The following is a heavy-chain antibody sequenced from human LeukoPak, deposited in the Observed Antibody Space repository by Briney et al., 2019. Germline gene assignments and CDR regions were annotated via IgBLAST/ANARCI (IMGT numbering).Heavy chain of an antibody. Sequence: GASVKVSCKASGYTFTSYYMHWVRQAPGQGLEWMGIINPSGGSTSYAQKFQGRVTMTRNTSISTAYMELSSLRSEDTAVYYCARGSSAGYEHIAAAGTKYFQHWGQGTLVTAPS. CDR1: GYTFTSYY. D-gene: IGHD6-13*01. J-gene: IGHJ1*01. V-gene: IGHV1-46*01. CDR3: ARGSSAGYEHIAAAGTKYFQH. CDR2: INPSGGST.